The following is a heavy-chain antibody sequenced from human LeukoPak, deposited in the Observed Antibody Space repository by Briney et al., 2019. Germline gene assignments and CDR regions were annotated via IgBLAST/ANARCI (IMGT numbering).Heavy chain of an antibody. J-gene: IGHJ3*02. V-gene: IGHV1-18*01. CDR1: GYTFTSYD. CDR3: ARDAESSGWYSPAFDI. CDR2: ISAYNGNT. Sequence: ASVKVSCKASGYTFTSYDINWVRQAPGQGLEWMGWISAYNGNTNYAQKLQGRVTMTTDTSTRRAYKELRSLRYDDTAVYYCARDAESSGWYSPAFDIWGQGTMVSVSS. D-gene: IGHD6-19*01.